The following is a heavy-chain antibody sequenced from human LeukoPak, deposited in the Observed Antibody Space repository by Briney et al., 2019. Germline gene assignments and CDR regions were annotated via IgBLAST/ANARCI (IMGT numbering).Heavy chain of an antibody. J-gene: IGHJ6*03. CDR1: GYSISSGYY. CDR2: IYHSGST. D-gene: IGHD3-22*01. CDR3: ARHDIYMDV. V-gene: IGHV4-38-2*01. Sequence: SETLSLTCAVSGYSISSGYYWGWIWQPPGKGLEWIGSIYHSGSTYYNPSLKSRVTISVDTSKNQFSLKLSSVTAADTAVYYCARHDIYMDVWGKGTTVTVSS.